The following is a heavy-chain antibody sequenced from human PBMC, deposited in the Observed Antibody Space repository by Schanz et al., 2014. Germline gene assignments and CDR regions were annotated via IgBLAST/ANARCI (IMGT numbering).Heavy chain of an antibody. J-gene: IGHJ4*02. CDR3: ARAFGGYDPAGALDY. CDR2: IEFSGGTT. D-gene: IGHD5-12*01. V-gene: IGHV3-66*01. Sequence: EVQLLESGGGLVQPGGSLRLSCAASGFNVSKSYVSWVRQAPGKGLEWVSGIEFSGGTTYYADSVKGRFTISRDNSKNTLYLLMNSLRAEDTAVYYCARAFGGYDPAGALDYWGQGTLVTVSA. CDR1: GFNVSKSY.